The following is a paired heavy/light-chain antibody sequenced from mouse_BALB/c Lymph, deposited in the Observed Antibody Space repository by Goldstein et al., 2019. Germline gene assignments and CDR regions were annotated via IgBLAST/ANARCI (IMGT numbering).Heavy chain of an antibody. CDR2: IYWDDDK. J-gene: IGHJ1*01. CDR3: ARREYFDV. CDR1: GFSLSTSGMG. Sequence: QVTLKESGPGILQPSQTLSLTCSFSGFSLSTSGMGVSWIRQPSGKGLEWLAHIYWDDDKRYNPSLKSRLTISKDTSSNQVFLKITSVDTADTATYYCARREYFDVWGAGTTVTVSS. V-gene: IGHV8-12*01.
Light chain of an antibody. Sequence: SIVMTQTPKFLLVSAGDRVTITCKASQSVSNDVAWYQQKPGQSPKLLIYYASNRYTGVPDRFTGSGYGTDFTFTISTVQAEDLAVYFCQQDYSSPWTFGGGTKLEIK. CDR3: QQDYSSPWT. J-gene: IGKJ1*01. CDR1: QSVSND. CDR2: YAS. V-gene: IGKV6-32*01.